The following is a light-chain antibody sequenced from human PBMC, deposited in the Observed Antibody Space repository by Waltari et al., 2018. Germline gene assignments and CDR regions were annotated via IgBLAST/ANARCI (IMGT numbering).Light chain of an antibody. J-gene: IGLJ3*02. V-gene: IGLV4-69*01. CDR3: QTGGHGTWV. Sequence: QLVLTQSPSASASLGASVKLTCTLSSGHSTNVIAWLQKRPEKGPRFGGKVNSDGRHSKGDGVPARFSGAISGAGRYHTISSLQSEDEADHYWQTGGHGTWVLGGGTKLTVL. CDR1: SGHSTNV. CDR2: VNSDGRH.